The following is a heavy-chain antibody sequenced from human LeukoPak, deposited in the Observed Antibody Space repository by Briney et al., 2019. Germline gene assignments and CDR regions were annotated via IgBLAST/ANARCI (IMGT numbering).Heavy chain of an antibody. D-gene: IGHD6-19*01. Sequence: SETLSLTCSVPSDSINYYYWNWIRQPPGKELEWIAYTHYTGNTKSNPSLKSRVTTSVDTSKSQFSLKLSSVTAADTAVYYCARGRRGAGYSSGWYNYWGQGTLVTVSS. J-gene: IGHJ4*02. V-gene: IGHV4-59*12. CDR1: SDSINYYY. CDR3: ARGRRGAGYSSGWYNY. CDR2: THYTGNT.